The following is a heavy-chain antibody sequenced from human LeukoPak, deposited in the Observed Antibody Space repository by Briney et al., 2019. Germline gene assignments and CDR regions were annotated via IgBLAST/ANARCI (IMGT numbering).Heavy chain of an antibody. D-gene: IGHD6-13*01. V-gene: IGHV3-73*01. CDR2: IRSKANSYAT. CDR3: TRSYSVGRSWPIGNWFDP. CDR1: GFTFSGSA. Sequence: GGSLRLSCAASGFTFSGSAMHWVRQASGKGLEWVGRIRSKANSYATAYAASVKGRFTISRDDSKNTAYMQMKSLKTENTDVYDFTRSYSVGRSWPIGNWFDPWGQGTLVTVSS. J-gene: IGHJ5*02.